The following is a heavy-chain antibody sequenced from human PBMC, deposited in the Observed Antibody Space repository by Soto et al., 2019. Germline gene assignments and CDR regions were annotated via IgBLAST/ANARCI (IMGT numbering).Heavy chain of an antibody. CDR2: IDDSGST. CDR1: GGSISSSSYY. CDR3: ARMGGTVGAFDI. D-gene: IGHD6-19*01. Sequence: SETLSLTCTVSGGSISSSSYYWGWIRQPPGKGLEWIGSIDDSGSTYYNPSLKSRVTISVDTSKNQFSLKLSSVTAADTAVYYCARMGGTVGAFDIWGQGTMVTVSS. J-gene: IGHJ3*02. V-gene: IGHV4-39*01.